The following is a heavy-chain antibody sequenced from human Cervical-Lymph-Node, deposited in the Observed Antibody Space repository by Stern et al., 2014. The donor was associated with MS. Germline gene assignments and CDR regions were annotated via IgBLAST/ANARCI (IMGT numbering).Heavy chain of an antibody. CDR2: IDWDDDK. V-gene: IGHV2-70*01. CDR1: GFSLSTSGMC. J-gene: IGHJ4*02. D-gene: IGHD4-17*01. Sequence: QVTLRESGPALVKPTQTLTLTCTFSGFSLSTSGMCVSWIRQPPGKALEWLALIDWDDDKYYSTSLTNRLTISKDTAKNQVVLTMTNMDPVDTATYYCARIHTVTSAFDYWGQGTLVTVSS. CDR3: ARIHTVTSAFDY.